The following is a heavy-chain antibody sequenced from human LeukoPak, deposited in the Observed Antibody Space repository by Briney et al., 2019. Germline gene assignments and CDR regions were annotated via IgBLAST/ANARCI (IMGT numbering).Heavy chain of an antibody. Sequence: PGGSLRLSCAASGFTFSSYAMTWVRQAPGKGLEWVSSISGSGDYTNYADSVKGRFTISRDNSKNTLYLQMNSLRAEDTAVYYCAKVDQKITMIVVAYFDYWGQGTLVTVSS. D-gene: IGHD3-22*01. CDR2: ISGSGDYT. CDR3: AKVDQKITMIVVAYFDY. CDR1: GFTFSSYA. V-gene: IGHV3-23*01. J-gene: IGHJ4*02.